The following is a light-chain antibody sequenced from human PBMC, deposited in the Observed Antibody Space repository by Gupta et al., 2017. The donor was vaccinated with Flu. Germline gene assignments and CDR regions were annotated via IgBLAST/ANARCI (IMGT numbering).Light chain of an antibody. J-gene: IGLJ3*02. V-gene: IGLV1-44*01. CDR2: NDN. CDR1: NSNIGRNT. Sequence: QSLLTQPPSSSGTLGQRVTISCSGSNSNIGRNTLSWYQQLPGAAPKLIIQNDNQRPSGVPVRFSGSKAGTSASLTISGLQSEDEGDFYCATGDDSLNGPVFGGGTRLTVL. CDR3: ATGDDSLNGPV.